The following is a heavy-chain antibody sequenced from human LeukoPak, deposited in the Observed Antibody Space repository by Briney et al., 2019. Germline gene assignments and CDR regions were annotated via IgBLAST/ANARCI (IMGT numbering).Heavy chain of an antibody. CDR3: ARARWLRAHYYYYGMDV. V-gene: IGHV3-66*01. Sequence: LAGGSLRLSCAASGFTVSSNYMSWVRQAPGKGLEWVSVIYSGGSTYYADSVKGRFTISSDNSKNTLYLQMNSLRAEDTAVYYCARARWLRAHYYYYGMDVWGQGTTVTVSS. CDR1: GFTVSSNY. D-gene: IGHD5-12*01. J-gene: IGHJ6*02. CDR2: IYSGGST.